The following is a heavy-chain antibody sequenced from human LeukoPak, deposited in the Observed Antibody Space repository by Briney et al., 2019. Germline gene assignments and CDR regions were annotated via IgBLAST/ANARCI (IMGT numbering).Heavy chain of an antibody. CDR2: INPNSGGT. CDR1: GYTFTGYY. Sequence: ASVKVSCKASGYTFTGYYMHWVRQAPGQGLEWMGWINPNSGGTNYAQKFQGWVTMTRDTSISTAYMELSRLRSDDTAVYYCARGGMDRGVLGDYWGQGTLVTVSS. CDR3: ARGGMDRGVLGDY. D-gene: IGHD3-10*01. J-gene: IGHJ4*02. V-gene: IGHV1-2*04.